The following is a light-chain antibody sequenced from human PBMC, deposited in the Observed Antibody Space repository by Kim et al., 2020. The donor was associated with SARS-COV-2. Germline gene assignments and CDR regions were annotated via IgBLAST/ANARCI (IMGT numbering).Light chain of an antibody. CDR1: SIGAKS. CDR3: HVWDSNTAV. V-gene: IGLV3-9*01. CDR2: RDR. J-gene: IGLJ3*02. Sequence: SVALGQTARITGGGRSIGAKSVHWYQRKPGQAPVLVIYRDRTRPSGIPERFSGSNSGNTATLTISRAQAGDEADYYCHVWDSNTAVFGGGTQLTVL.